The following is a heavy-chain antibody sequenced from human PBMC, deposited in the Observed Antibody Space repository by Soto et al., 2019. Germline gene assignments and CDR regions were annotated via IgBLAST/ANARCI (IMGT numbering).Heavy chain of an antibody. D-gene: IGHD6-13*01. Sequence: ASVKVSCKASGYTFINYYIHWVRQAPGQGLEWMAIINPMGGSTNYAQEFQGRVTLTSDTSTSTVYMELSSLRFEDTALFYCARDLAAGDLWGQGTLVTVLL. CDR1: GYTFINYY. V-gene: IGHV1-46*01. CDR2: INPMGGST. CDR3: ARDLAAGDL. J-gene: IGHJ5*02.